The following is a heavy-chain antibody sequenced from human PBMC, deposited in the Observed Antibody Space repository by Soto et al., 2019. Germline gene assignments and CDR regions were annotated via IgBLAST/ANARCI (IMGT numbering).Heavy chain of an antibody. V-gene: IGHV1-69*02. CDR1: GGTFSSYT. J-gene: IGHJ3*02. CDR3: ARGGSGSYCKDAFDI. D-gene: IGHD3-10*01. CDR2: IIPILGIA. Sequence: QVQLVQSGAEVKKPGSSVKVSCKASGGTFSSYTISWVRQAPGQGLEWMGRIIPILGIANYAQKFQGRVTITADKSTSTAYMELSSLRSEDTAVYYCARGGSGSYCKDAFDIWGQGTMVTVSS.